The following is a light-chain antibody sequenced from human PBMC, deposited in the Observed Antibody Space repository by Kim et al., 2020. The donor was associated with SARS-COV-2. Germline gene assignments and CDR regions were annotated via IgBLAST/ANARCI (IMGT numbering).Light chain of an antibody. J-gene: IGKJ4*01. CDR2: AAS. Sequence: EIVLTQSPGTLSLSSGERATLSCGASQSVSSNYLAWFQQRPGQAPRLLIYAASVRATGIPDRFSGSVSGTDFTLTISRLEPEDFAVYYCEQYGSSPVTFGQGAKVEIK. CDR1: QSVSSNY. V-gene: IGKV3-20*01. CDR3: EQYGSSPVT.